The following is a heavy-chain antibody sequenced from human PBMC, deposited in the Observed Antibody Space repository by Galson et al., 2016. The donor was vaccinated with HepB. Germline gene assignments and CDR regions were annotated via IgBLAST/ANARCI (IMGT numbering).Heavy chain of an antibody. CDR1: GYTFTNYN. CDR3: ARGRYYGMDV. CDR2: INPSAGST. Sequence: SVKVSCKASGYTFTNYNMHWVRQAPGQGLEWMGIINPSAGSTSYAQKFQGRVTMTRATSTSTVYMELSSLRTEDTAVYYCARGRYYGMDVWGQGATVTVSS. V-gene: IGHV1-46*03. J-gene: IGHJ6*02.